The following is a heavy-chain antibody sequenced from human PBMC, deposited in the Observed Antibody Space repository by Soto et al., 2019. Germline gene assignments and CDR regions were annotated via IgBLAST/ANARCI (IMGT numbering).Heavy chain of an antibody. D-gene: IGHD3-10*01. CDR1: GGSIISGDYY. J-gene: IGHJ5*02. CDR2: IYYSGST. Sequence: SETLSLTCTVSGGSIISGDYYWSWIRQPPGKGLEWIGYIYYSGSTYYNPSLKSRVTISVDTSKNQFSLKLSSVTAADTAVYYCARAGDYYGSGTLEFDPWGQGTLVTVSS. V-gene: IGHV4-30-4*01. CDR3: ARAGDYYGSGTLEFDP.